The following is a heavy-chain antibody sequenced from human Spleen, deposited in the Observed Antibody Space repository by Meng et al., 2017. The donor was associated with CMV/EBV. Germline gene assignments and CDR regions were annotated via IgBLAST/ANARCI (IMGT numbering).Heavy chain of an antibody. CDR2: INPNSGGT. CDR3: ARVRATIYDY. Sequence: QVQRVRAGAAVKTPGASLTVSCKAAGYTSTGYYMHWVRQAHGQGLEWMGWINPNSGGTNYAQKFQGRVTMTRDTSISTAYMELSRLRSDDTAVYYCARVRATIYDYWGQGTLVTVSS. J-gene: IGHJ4*02. D-gene: IGHD1-26*01. CDR1: GYTSTGYY. V-gene: IGHV1-2*02.